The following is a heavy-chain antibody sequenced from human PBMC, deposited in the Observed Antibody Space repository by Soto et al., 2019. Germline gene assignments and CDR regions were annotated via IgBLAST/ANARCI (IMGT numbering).Heavy chain of an antibody. Sequence: GGSLRLSCAASGFTFSSYSMNWVRQAPGKGLEWVSYISSSSSTIYYADSVKGRFSISRDNAKNSLYLQMNSLRDEDTAVYYCARVKNYDFWSGYQYGMDVWGQGTTVTVSS. CDR2: ISSSSSTI. V-gene: IGHV3-48*02. J-gene: IGHJ6*02. CDR3: ARVKNYDFWSGYQYGMDV. CDR1: GFTFSSYS. D-gene: IGHD3-3*01.